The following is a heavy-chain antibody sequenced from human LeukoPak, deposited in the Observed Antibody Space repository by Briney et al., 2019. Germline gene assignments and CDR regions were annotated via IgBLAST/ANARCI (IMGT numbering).Heavy chain of an antibody. V-gene: IGHV3-66*01. CDR2: IYSGGSI. CDR1: GFTFSTYS. CDR3: ASGYSYGYFDY. Sequence: PGGSLRLSCAASGFTFSTYSMNWVRQAPGKGLEWVSVIYSGGSIYYADSVKGRFTVSRDNSKNTLYLQMNSLRAVDTAVYYCASGYSYGYFDYWGQGTLVTVSS. D-gene: IGHD5-18*01. J-gene: IGHJ4*02.